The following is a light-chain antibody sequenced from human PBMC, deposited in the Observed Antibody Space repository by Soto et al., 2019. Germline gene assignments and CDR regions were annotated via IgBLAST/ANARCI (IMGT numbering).Light chain of an antibody. Sequence: QSVLTQPPSVCAAPGQKVTMSCSGSSSNIGNNYVSWYQQLPGTAPKLLIYDNNKRPSGIPDRFSGSKSGTSATLGITGLQTGDEADYFCGTWDSSLSADNYVFGIGTNVTVL. V-gene: IGLV1-51*01. CDR3: GTWDSSLSADNYV. CDR1: SSNIGNNY. CDR2: DNN. J-gene: IGLJ1*01.